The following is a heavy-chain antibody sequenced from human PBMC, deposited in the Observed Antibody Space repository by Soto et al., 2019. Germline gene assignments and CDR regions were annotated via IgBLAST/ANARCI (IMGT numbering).Heavy chain of an antibody. Sequence: SETLSLTCTVSGGSISSGGYYWSWIRQHPGKGLEWIGYIYYSGSTYYNPSLKSRVTISVDTSKNQFSLKLSSVTAADTAVYYCARTRTAAIRRLHPGYFDYWGQGTLVTVSS. CDR1: GGSISSGGYY. J-gene: IGHJ4*02. CDR3: ARTRTAAIRRLHPGYFDY. D-gene: IGHD2-2*02. V-gene: IGHV4-31*03. CDR2: IYYSGST.